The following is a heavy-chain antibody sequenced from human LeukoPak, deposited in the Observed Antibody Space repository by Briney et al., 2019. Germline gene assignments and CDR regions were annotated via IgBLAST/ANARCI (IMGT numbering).Heavy chain of an antibody. V-gene: IGHV4-59*11. J-gene: IGHJ2*01. CDR2: IYYSRTT. Sequence: SETLSLTCTVSGGFISSHYWSWIRQPPGKGLEWIGYIYYSRTTEYNPSLKSRVTISADTSKNQFSLKLNSVTAADTAVYYCVRRQWELQYFDLWGRGTLVAVSS. CDR1: GGFISSHY. CDR3: VRRQWELQYFDL. D-gene: IGHD1-26*01.